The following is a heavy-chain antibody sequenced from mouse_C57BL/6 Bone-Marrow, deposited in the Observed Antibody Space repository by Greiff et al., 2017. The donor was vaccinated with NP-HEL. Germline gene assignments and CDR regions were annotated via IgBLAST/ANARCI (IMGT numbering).Heavy chain of an antibody. CDR2: IYWDDDK. J-gene: IGHJ3*01. V-gene: IGHV8-12*01. D-gene: IGHD2-4*01. CDR1: GFSLSTSGMG. CDR3: ALYDYDMAWFAY. Sequence: QVTLNESGPGILQSSQTLSLTCSFSGFSLSTSGMGVSWIRQPSGKGLEWLAHIYWDDDKRSNPSLKSRLTISKDTSRNQVFLKITSVETADTATDYSALYDYDMAWFAYWGQGTLVTVSA.